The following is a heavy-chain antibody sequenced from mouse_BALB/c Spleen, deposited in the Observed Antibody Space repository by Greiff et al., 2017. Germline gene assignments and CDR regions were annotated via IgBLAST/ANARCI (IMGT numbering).Heavy chain of an antibody. J-gene: IGHJ3*01. CDR3: AREEVEGFAY. Sequence: VKLMESGPGLVAPSQSLSITCTVSGFSLTSYGVHWVRQPPGKGLEWLGVIWAGGSTNYNSALMSRLSISKDNSKSQVFLKMNSLQTDDTAMYYCAREEVEGFAYWGQGTLVTVSA. D-gene: IGHD1-1*01. V-gene: IGHV2-9*02. CDR1: GFSLTSYG. CDR2: IWAGGST.